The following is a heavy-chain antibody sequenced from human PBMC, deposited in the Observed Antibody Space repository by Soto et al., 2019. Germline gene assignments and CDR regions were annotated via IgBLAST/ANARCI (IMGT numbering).Heavy chain of an antibody. Sequence: VQLVESGGGVVQPGRSLRLSCAASGFTFSSYAMHWVRQAPGKGLEWVAVISYDGSNKYYADSVKGRFTISRDNSKNTLYLQMNSLRAEDTAVYYCARESTTVTFYYYYYGRDVWGQGTTVTVSS. CDR3: ARESTTVTFYYYYYGRDV. CDR1: GFTFSSYA. D-gene: IGHD4-4*01. V-gene: IGHV3-30-3*01. CDR2: ISYDGSNK. J-gene: IGHJ6*02.